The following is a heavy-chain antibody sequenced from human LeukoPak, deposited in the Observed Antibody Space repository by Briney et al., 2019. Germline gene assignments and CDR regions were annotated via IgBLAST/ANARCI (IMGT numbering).Heavy chain of an antibody. D-gene: IGHD2-2*01. J-gene: IGHJ5*02. CDR3: ARAPGMCSSTSCLANWFDP. V-gene: IGHV3-11*06. CDR2: ISSSSSYT. CDR1: GFTFSDYY. Sequence: GGSLRLSCAASGFTFSDYYMSWIRQAPGKGLEWVSYISSSSSYTNYADSVKGRFTISRDNAKNSLYLQMNSLRAEGTAVYYCARAPGMCSSTSCLANWFDPWGQGTLVTVS.